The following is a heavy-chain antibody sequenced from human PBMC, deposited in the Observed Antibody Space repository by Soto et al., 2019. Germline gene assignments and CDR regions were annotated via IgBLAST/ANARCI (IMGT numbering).Heavy chain of an antibody. V-gene: IGHV3-21*01. D-gene: IGHD3-22*01. CDR3: ARVVHFDSSGFGL. J-gene: IGHJ3*01. Sequence: GGSLRLSCAPSRFTFSSYNMNWARQATGKGLEWVSSISSSSSYIYYADSVKGRFTISRDNAKNSLYLQMNSLRAEDTAVYYCARVVHFDSSGFGLWGQGTMVTVSS. CDR1: RFTFSSYN. CDR2: ISSSSSYI.